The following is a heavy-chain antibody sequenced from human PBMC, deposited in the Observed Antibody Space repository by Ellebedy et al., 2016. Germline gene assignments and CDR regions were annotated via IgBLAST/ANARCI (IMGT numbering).Heavy chain of an antibody. CDR1: GYTFTNYG. Sequence: ASVKVSCKASGYTFTNYGMHWVRRAPGQRLEWMGRIIPILSITNYAQKFQGRVTINADKSTSTAYMELSSLRSEDTAIYYCARAPPPRGDRSADAFDIWGQGTMVTVST. J-gene: IGHJ3*02. D-gene: IGHD7-27*01. CDR2: IIPILSIT. CDR3: ARAPPPRGDRSADAFDI. V-gene: IGHV1-69*04.